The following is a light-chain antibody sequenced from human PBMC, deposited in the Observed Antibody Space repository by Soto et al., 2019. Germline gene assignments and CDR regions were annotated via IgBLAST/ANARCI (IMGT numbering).Light chain of an antibody. J-gene: IGLJ1*01. V-gene: IGLV1-40*01. CDR1: SSNIGAGYD. CDR3: QSYDSSLSGYV. CDR2: GNS. Sequence: QLVLTQPPSMSGAPGQRVTISCTGSSSNIGAGYDGHWYQQLPGTAPKLLIYGNSNRPSGVPDRFSGSKSGTSASLAITGLQAEDEADYYCQSYDSSLSGYVFGTGTKLTVL.